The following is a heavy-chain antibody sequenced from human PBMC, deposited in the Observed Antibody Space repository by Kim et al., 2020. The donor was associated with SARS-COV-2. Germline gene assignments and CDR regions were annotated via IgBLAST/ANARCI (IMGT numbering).Heavy chain of an antibody. D-gene: IGHD1-1*01. Sequence: GGSLRLSCAASGFTFSSYWMTWVRQAPGKGLEWVANIKQDGSGEYYVDSVKGRFTISRDNVKNSLYLQMNSLRAEDTAVYYCARSRTITTRYAMDVWGQGTTVTVSS. CDR1: GFTFSSYW. CDR2: IKQDGSGE. J-gene: IGHJ6*02. V-gene: IGHV3-7*01. CDR3: ARSRTITTRYAMDV.